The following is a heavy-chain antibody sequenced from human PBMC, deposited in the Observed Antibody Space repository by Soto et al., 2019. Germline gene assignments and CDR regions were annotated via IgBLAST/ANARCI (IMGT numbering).Heavy chain of an antibody. CDR2: MYTSGST. V-gene: IGHV4-4*07. CDR1: GGSISSYY. J-gene: IGHJ6*02. Sequence: PSWTLSLTCTVSGGSISSYYWTWFRQPAGKGLEWIGRMYTSGSTNYNPSLKSRVTMSVDTSKNQLSLKLSSVTAADPAMYFWAGAQAYDDDGVDVWGQGTTVTVSS. CDR3: AGAQAYDDDGVDV.